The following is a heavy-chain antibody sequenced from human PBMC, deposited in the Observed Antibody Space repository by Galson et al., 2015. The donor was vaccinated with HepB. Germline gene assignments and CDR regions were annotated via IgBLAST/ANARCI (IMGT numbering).Heavy chain of an antibody. J-gene: IGHJ4*02. Sequence: SLRLSCAASGFTFSSYSMNWVRQAPGKGLEWVSYISSTSSTIYYADSVKGRFTISRDNAKNSLYLQMNSLRDEDTAVYYCARGAGSPMVRGVSFDYWGQGTLVTASS. V-gene: IGHV3-48*02. CDR2: ISSTSSTI. CDR1: GFTFSSYS. CDR3: ARGAGSPMVRGVSFDY. D-gene: IGHD3-10*01.